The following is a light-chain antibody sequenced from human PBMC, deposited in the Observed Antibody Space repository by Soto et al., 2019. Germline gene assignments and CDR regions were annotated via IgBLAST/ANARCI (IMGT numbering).Light chain of an antibody. Sequence: EIRLSLSPATLSLTPGERATLSCRASQSVSSYLAWYQQKPGQAPRLLIYDASSRATGIPARFSGSGSGTEFTLTISGLQPDDFATYYCQHYNSYSEAFGQGTKVDI. CDR2: DAS. J-gene: IGKJ1*01. CDR3: QHYNSYSEA. CDR1: QSVSSY. V-gene: IGKV3-11*01.